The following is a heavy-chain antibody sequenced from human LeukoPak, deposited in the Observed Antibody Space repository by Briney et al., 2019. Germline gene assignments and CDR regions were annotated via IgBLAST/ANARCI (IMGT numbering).Heavy chain of an antibody. V-gene: IGHV4-34*01. CDR3: ASGPYSSGCGY. Sequence: PETLSLTCAVYGGSFSGYYWSWIRQPPGKGLEWIGEINHSGSTNYNPSLKSRVTISVDTSKNQFSLKLSSVTAADTAVYYCASGPYSSGCGYWGQGTLVTVSS. CDR1: GGSFSGYY. D-gene: IGHD6-19*01. J-gene: IGHJ4*02. CDR2: INHSGST.